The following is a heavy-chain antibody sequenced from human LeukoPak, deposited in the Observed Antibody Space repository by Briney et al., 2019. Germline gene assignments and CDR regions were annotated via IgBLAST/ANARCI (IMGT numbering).Heavy chain of an antibody. D-gene: IGHD1-26*01. J-gene: IGHJ6*02. V-gene: IGHV3-9*01. CDR3: AKALDSGSYPGDGMDV. CDR1: GFTFDDYA. CDR2: ISWNSGSI. Sequence: GGSLRLSCAASGFTFDDYAMHWVRQAPGKGLEWVSGISWNSGSIGYADSVKGRFTISRDNAKNSLYLQMNSLRAEDTALYYCAKALDSGSYPGDGMDVWGQGTTVIVSS.